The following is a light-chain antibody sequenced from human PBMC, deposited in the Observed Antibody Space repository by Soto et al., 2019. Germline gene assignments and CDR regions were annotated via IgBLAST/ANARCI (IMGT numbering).Light chain of an antibody. Sequence: EIVLTQSPGTLSLSPGERATLSCRASQTVGDRFLAWYQQKPGQAPRLLIYGASGRGTGVPDGFSGSGSGSGTDFTLTISRLEPEDFAVYYCQQSAWSPLTFGQGTRLDI. CDR2: GAS. J-gene: IGKJ1*01. CDR1: QTVGDRF. CDR3: QQSAWSPLT. V-gene: IGKV3-20*01.